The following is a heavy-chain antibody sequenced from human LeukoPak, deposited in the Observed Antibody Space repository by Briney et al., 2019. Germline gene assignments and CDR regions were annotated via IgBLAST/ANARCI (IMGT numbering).Heavy chain of an antibody. D-gene: IGHD3-22*01. J-gene: IGHJ4*02. V-gene: IGHV1-2*02. CDR3: ARTRYYDSSGYTALGY. Sequence: ASVKVSCKASGYTFTGYYMHWVRQALGQGLEWMGWINPNSGGTNYAQKFQGRVTMTRDTSISTAYMELSRLRSDDTAVYYCARTRYYDSSGYTALGYWGQGTLVTVSS. CDR2: INPNSGGT. CDR1: GYTFTGYY.